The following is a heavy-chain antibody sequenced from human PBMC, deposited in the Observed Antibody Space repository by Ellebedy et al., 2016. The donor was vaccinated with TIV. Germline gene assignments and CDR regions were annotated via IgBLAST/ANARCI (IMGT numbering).Heavy chain of an antibody. J-gene: IGHJ6*03. Sequence: ASVKVSXXASGYTFTSYYMHWVRQAPGQGLEWMGIINPSGGSTGYAQKFQGRVTMTRNTSISTACMELSSLRSEDTAVYYCARVAEGGGTNPHYYYYYMDVWGKGTTVTVSS. CDR1: GYTFTSYY. CDR2: INPSGGST. CDR3: ARVAEGGGTNPHYYYYYMDV. D-gene: IGHD1-1*01. V-gene: IGHV1-46*01.